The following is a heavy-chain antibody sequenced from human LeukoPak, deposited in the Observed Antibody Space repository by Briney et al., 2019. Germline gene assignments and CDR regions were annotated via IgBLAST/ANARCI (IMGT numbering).Heavy chain of an antibody. Sequence: PGGSLRLSCAASGFTFRIYSMSWVRQAPGKGLEWVANIKEDGSEKYYVDSVKGRFTISRDNAKNSLYLQMNSLRAEDTAVYYCARDDAFDIWGQGTMVTVSS. CDR3: ARDDAFDI. J-gene: IGHJ3*02. CDR2: IKEDGSEK. V-gene: IGHV3-7*01. CDR1: GFTFRIYS.